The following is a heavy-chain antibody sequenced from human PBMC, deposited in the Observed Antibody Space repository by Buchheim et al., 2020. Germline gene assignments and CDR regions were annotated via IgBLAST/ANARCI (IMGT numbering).Heavy chain of an antibody. Sequence: QLQLQESGPGLVKPSETLSLTCTVSGGSISSSSYYWGWIRQPPGKGLEWIGSIYYSGSTYYNPSLKSRVTISVDTSKNQFSLKLSSVTAADTAVYYCARRLYYGSGSLKYNWFDPWGQGTL. J-gene: IGHJ5*02. CDR2: IYYSGST. CDR1: GGSISSSSYY. V-gene: IGHV4-39*01. D-gene: IGHD3-10*01. CDR3: ARRLYYGSGSLKYNWFDP.